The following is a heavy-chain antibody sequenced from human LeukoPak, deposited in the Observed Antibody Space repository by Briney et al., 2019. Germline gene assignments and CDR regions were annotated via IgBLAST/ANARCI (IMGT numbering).Heavy chain of an antibody. J-gene: IGHJ4*02. CDR3: AKEYCSNSVCHSLDY. D-gene: IGHD2-8*01. CDR2: ISYDGSNK. Sequence: GGSLRLSCAAFGFTFSSYAMHWVRQAPGKGLEWVAVISYDGSNKYYADSVKGRFTFSRDNSKNTLYLQMNSLRAEDTAVYYCAKEYCSNSVCHSLDYWGQGTLVTVSS. V-gene: IGHV3-30*04. CDR1: GFTFSSYA.